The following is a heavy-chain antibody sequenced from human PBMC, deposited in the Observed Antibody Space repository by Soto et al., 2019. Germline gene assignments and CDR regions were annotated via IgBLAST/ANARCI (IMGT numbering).Heavy chain of an antibody. J-gene: IGHJ4*02. CDR2: ISASGSST. V-gene: IGHV3-23*01. CDR3: SKGLGAVETVPFDS. CDR1: GFTFSSYA. D-gene: IGHD2-21*02. Sequence: GGSLRLSCAASGFTFSSYAMSWVRQAPGKGLEWVSTISASGSSTNYADSVKGRFTISRDNSKNTLSLEMNSLRADDKAIYYCSKGLGAVETVPFDSWGQGTLVTVSS.